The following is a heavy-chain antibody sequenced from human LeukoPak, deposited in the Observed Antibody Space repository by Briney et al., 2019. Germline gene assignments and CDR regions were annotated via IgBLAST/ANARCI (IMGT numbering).Heavy chain of an antibody. CDR3: VRDIVVVVAAGNDY. CDR1: GFTFSSYS. J-gene: IGHJ4*02. Sequence: ESGGSLRLSCAASGFTFSSYSMNWVRQAPGKGLEWVSSISSSSSYIYYADSVKGRFTISRDNAKNSLYLQMNSLRAEDTAVYYCVRDIVVVVAAGNDYWGQGAQVTVSS. CDR2: ISSSSSYI. D-gene: IGHD2-15*01. V-gene: IGHV3-21*01.